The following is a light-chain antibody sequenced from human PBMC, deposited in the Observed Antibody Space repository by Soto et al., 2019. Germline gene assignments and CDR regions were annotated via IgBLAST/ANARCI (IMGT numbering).Light chain of an antibody. CDR1: QSVSSSY. J-gene: IGKJ1*01. V-gene: IGKV3-20*01. CDR2: GAS. Sequence: EIVLTQSPGTLSLSPGERATLSCRASQSVSSSYLAWYQQKPGQAPRLLIYGASSRATGIPDRFSGSGSGTHFTLTISRLEPEDVAVYYCLQYASSPRTFGQGTKVDIK. CDR3: LQYASSPRT.